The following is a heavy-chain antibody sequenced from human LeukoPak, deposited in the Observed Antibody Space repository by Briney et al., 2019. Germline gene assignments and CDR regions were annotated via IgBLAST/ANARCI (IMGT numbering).Heavy chain of an antibody. Sequence: GSLRLSCAASGFTFSSHGMHWVRQAPGKGLEWVAVTSYDGSTKYYADSAKGRFNISRDNSKNTLYLQMNSLRVDDTAVYYCAKDATLFGDQYFDYWGQGTLVIVSS. CDR1: GFTFSSHG. CDR3: AKDATLFGDQYFDY. J-gene: IGHJ4*02. CDR2: TSYDGSTK. D-gene: IGHD3-10*01. V-gene: IGHV3-30*18.